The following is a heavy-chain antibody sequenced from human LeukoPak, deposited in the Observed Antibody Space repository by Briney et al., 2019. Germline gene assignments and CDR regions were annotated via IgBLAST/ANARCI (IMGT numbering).Heavy chain of an antibody. CDR2: INNSGST. CDR1: GGSFSGYY. V-gene: IGHV4-34*01. CDR3: ARLRDGYNLVYWFDP. D-gene: IGHD5-24*01. J-gene: IGHJ5*02. Sequence: SETLSLTCAVYGGSFSGYYWAWIRQPPGKELEWIGEINNSGSTNYNPSLKSRVTISVDTSKNQFFLKLSSVTAADTAVYYCARLRDGYNLVYWFDPWGQGTLVTVSS.